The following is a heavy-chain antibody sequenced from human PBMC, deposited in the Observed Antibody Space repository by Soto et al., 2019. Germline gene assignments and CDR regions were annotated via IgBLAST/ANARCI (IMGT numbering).Heavy chain of an antibody. Sequence: GGSLRLSCVASGFSLSHPWMTWVRQAAGKGLEWVGRIKSKTDGGTADYAAPVKGRATISRDDSKNTVYLQMNSLKTEDTAVYYCTTGIYYDILTGYHNVAYWGQGALVTVSS. D-gene: IGHD3-9*01. CDR3: TTGIYYDILTGYHNVAY. V-gene: IGHV3-15*01. CDR1: GFSLSHPW. CDR2: IKSKTDGGTA. J-gene: IGHJ4*02.